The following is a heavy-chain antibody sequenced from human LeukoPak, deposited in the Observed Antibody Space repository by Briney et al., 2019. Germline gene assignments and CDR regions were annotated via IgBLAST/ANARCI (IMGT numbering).Heavy chain of an antibody. CDR1: GYSISSGYY. CDR2: IYHSGST. CDR3: ASSDYDFWSGYRNNWFDP. V-gene: IGHV4-38-2*02. Sequence: TSSETLSLTCTVSGYSISSGYYWGWIRQPPGKGLEWIGSIYHSGSTYYNPSLKSRVTISVDTSQNQFSLKLSSVTAADTAVYYCASSDYDFWSGYRNNWFDPWGQGTLVTVSS. D-gene: IGHD3-3*01. J-gene: IGHJ5*02.